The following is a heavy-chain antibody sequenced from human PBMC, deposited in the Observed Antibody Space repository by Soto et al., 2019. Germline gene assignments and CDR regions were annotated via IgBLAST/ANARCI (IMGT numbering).Heavy chain of an antibody. Sequence: QVQLVQSGAEVKKPGSSVKVSCKASGGSFTSYAFGWVRQAPGQGLEWVGGIIPIFGTPNYAQKFQGRVTISADRSTSTAYLDLSGLASEDTAVYFCARDPRPHFGNWDTDVWLDTWGQGTLVIVSS. V-gene: IGHV1-69*06. CDR2: IIPIFGTP. J-gene: IGHJ5*02. CDR3: ARDPRPHFGNWDTDVWLDT. CDR1: GGSFTSYA. D-gene: IGHD1-1*01.